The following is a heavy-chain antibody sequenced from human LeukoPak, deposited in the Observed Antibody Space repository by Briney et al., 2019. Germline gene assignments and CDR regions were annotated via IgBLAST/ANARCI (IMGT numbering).Heavy chain of an antibody. D-gene: IGHD2-2*01. V-gene: IGHV1-2*02. J-gene: IGHJ5*02. CDR2: INPNSGGT. CDR1: GYSFTSYW. CDR3: ARGGWSTSLNWFDP. Sequence: GESLKISCKGSGYSFTSYWISWVRQVPGKGLEWMGWINPNSGGTNYAQKFQGRVTMTRDTSISTAYTELSRLRSDDTAVYYCARGGWSTSLNWFDPWGQGTLVTVSS.